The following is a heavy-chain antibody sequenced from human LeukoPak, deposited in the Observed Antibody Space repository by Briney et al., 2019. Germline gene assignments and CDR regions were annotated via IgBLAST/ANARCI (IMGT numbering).Heavy chain of an antibody. V-gene: IGHV3-20*04. J-gene: IGHJ6*03. D-gene: IGHD6-6*01. CDR1: GFTFDDYG. CDR3: ARGISSSSFHYQYYMDV. CDR2: INWNGGST. Sequence: GGPLRLSCAVSGFTFDDYGMTWVRQAPGKGLEWVSGINWNGGSTGYADSVKGRFNNSRDNAKNPLYLQMNSLRAEDTALYFWARGISSSSFHYQYYMDVWGKGTTVTVSS.